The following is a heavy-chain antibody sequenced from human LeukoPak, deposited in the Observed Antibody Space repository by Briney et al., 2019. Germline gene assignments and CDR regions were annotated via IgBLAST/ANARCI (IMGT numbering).Heavy chain of an antibody. D-gene: IGHD3-10*01. CDR3: TTVTLRPVGL. J-gene: IGHJ4*02. CDR1: GFSFSRAW. CDR2: IKSKSDGGTT. Sequence: GSLRLSCAASGFSFSRAWMSWVRQAPGKGLEWVGRIKSKSDGGTTDYAAPVKGRFAISRDDSKNTLFLQVNSLKIEDTAVYYCTTVTLRPVGLWGQGTLVTVSS. V-gene: IGHV3-15*05.